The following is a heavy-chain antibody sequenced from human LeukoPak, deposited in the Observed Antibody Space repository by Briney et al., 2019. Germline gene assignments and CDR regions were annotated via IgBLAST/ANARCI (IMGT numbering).Heavy chain of an antibody. CDR3: AKDMGLRQPLKGWFDA. CDR1: GFTFNDYP. D-gene: IGHD6-13*01. V-gene: IGHV3-9*01. Sequence: GGSLRLSGAASGFTFNDYPMRWAGQAPGKGVEGVSGRRWHSVSIGCADSLKGRFTIPRDTGKHSLSLQMNNLRAEDTGLYYCAKDMGLRQPLKGWFDAWGQERLVSVSS. CDR2: RRWHSVSI. J-gene: IGHJ5*02.